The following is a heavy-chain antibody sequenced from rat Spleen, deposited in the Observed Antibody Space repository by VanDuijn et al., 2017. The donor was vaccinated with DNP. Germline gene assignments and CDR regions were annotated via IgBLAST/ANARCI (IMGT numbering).Heavy chain of an antibody. V-gene: IGHV3-1*01. CDR3: TRNWDY. Sequence: EVQLQESGPGLVKPSQSLSLTCSVTSYSITSNYWAWIRKFPGNKMEWMGYISYSGSTGYNPSLKGRISITRDTSKNQFFLQLNSVTTEDTAIYYCTRNWDYWGQGVMVTVSS. CDR2: ISYSGST. D-gene: IGHD5-1*01. CDR1: SYSITSNY. J-gene: IGHJ2*01.